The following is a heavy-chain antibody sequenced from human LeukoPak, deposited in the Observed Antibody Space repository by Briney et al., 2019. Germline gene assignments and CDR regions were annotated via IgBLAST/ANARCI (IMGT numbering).Heavy chain of an antibody. CDR3: ARGFDDYSSSS. CDR2: MNPNSGNT. D-gene: IGHD6-13*01. Sequence: ASVKVSCKASGYTFTSYGISWVRQAPGQGLEWMGWMNPNSGNTGYAQKFQGRVTITRNTSISTAYMELSSLRSEDTAVYYCARGFDDYSSSSWGQGTLVTVSS. J-gene: IGHJ4*02. CDR1: GYTFTSYG. V-gene: IGHV1-8*03.